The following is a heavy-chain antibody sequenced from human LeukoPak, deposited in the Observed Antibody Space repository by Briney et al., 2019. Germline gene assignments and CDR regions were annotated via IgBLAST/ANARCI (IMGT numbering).Heavy chain of an antibody. V-gene: IGHV1-2*02. J-gene: IGHJ4*02. CDR2: INPNSGGT. CDR1: GYTFTGYN. Sequence: ASVKVSCKASGYTFTGYNKHWVRQAPGQGLEWMGWINPNSGGTNYAQKFQGRVTMTRDTSINTAYMELGRLTSDDTAVYYCTKEGVEGYWGQGTLVTVSS. CDR3: TKEGVEGY.